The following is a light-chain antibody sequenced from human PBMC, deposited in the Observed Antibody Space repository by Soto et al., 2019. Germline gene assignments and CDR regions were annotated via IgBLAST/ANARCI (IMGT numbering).Light chain of an antibody. J-gene: IGLJ1*01. CDR1: TSNIGAGYD. CDR3: QSYDIKLSSPV. Sequence: QSVLTQPPSVSGAPGQRVTISCAGNTSNIGAGYDVPWYQQLPGTAPRLVIHANTNRPSGVPDRFSGSKSGTSASLAITGLQADDEADYHCQSYDIKLSSPVFGRGTKVTVL. V-gene: IGLV1-40*01. CDR2: ANT.